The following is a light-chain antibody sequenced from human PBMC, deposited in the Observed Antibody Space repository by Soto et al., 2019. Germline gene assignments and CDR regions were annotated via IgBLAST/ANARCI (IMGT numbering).Light chain of an antibody. CDR1: QSVSSY. J-gene: IGKJ4*01. CDR3: QQRSNRPLT. V-gene: IGKV3-11*01. Sequence: EIVLTQSPATLSLSPGERATLSCRASQSVSSYLAWYQQKPGQAPRLLIYDASNRATDIPARFSGSGSGTDFTLTISSLEPEDFDVYYCQQRSNRPLTLGGGTKVDIK. CDR2: DAS.